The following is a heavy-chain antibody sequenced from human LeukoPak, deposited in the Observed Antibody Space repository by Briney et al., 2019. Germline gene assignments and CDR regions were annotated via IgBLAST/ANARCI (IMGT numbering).Heavy chain of an antibody. CDR3: ARVDVYDPYYYYGMDV. CDR1: GFTFSSYW. V-gene: IGHV3-7*01. CDR2: IKQDGSEK. J-gene: IGHJ6*02. Sequence: GGSLRLSCAASGFTFSSYWMSWVRQAPGKGLEWVANIKQDGSEKYYVDSVKGRFTISRDDAKDSLYLQMNSLRAEDTAVYYCARVDVYDPYYYYGMDVWGQGTTVTVSS. D-gene: IGHD5/OR15-5a*01.